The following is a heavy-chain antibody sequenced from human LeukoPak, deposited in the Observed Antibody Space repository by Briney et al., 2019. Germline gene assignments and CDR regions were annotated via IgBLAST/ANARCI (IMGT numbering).Heavy chain of an antibody. V-gene: IGHV3-7*01. CDR3: ARENYDFWSGYIGLPNWFDP. CDR2: IKQDGSEK. CDR1: GFTFSSYW. D-gene: IGHD3-3*01. J-gene: IGHJ5*02. Sequence: GGSLRLSCAASGFTFSSYWMSWVRQALGKGLEWVANIKQDGSEKYYVDSVKGRFTISRDNAKNSLYLQMNSLRAEDTAVYYCARENYDFWSGYIGLPNWFDPWGQGTLVTVSS.